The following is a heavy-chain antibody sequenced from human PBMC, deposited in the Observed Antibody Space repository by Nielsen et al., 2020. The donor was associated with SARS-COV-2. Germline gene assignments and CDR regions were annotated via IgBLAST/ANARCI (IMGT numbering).Heavy chain of an antibody. CDR1: GFTFSSYG. Sequence: GESLKISCAASGFTFSSYGMHWVRQAPGKGLEWVAVIWYDGSNKYYADSVKGRFTISRDNSRNTLYLQMSSLRAEDTAMYYCAREEAIFGVVTPDYWGQGTLVTVSA. CDR2: IWYDGSNK. D-gene: IGHD3-3*01. CDR3: AREEAIFGVVTPDY. J-gene: IGHJ4*02. V-gene: IGHV3-33*01.